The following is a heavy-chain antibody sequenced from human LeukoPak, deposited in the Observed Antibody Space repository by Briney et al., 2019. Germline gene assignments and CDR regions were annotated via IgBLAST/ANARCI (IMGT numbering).Heavy chain of an antibody. CDR1: GYTFINYY. Sequence: ASVKVSCKASGYTFINYYIHWVRRAPGRGLEWMGIINPGGGSTNYAQMFQGRVTMTRDTSTTTVYMELNSLRSEDTAVYYCARGMRNFLHWGQGTLVTVSS. V-gene: IGHV1-46*01. CDR2: INPGGGST. J-gene: IGHJ1*01. CDR3: ARGMRNFLH.